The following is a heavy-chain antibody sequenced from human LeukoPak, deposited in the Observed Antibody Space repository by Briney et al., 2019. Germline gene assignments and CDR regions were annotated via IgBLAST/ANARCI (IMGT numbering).Heavy chain of an antibody. J-gene: IGHJ6*03. V-gene: IGHV4-39*07. Sequence: SETLSLTCTVSGGSISSSSYYWGWIRQPPGKGLEWIGSIYYSGSTYYNPSLKSRVTISVDTSKNQFSLKLSSVTAADTAVYYCARDVKDGYNSPYYYYYYYMDVWGKGTTVTISS. CDR3: ARDVKDGYNSPYYYYYYYMDV. D-gene: IGHD5-24*01. CDR2: IYYSGST. CDR1: GGSISSSSYY.